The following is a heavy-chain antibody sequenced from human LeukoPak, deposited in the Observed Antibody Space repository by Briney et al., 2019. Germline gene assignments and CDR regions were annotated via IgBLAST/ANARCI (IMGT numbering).Heavy chain of an antibody. Sequence: GKSLRLSCAASGLTFSSYGVHGVRRARGKGVEGGALISYEGTDKYYADSERGRFTISRDNSKNTLNMQMDSMRPEYTAVYYCAIDQGGYYGSASYSPLDYWGQGTLVTLSS. J-gene: IGHJ4*02. CDR2: ISYEGTDK. CDR3: AIDQGGYYGSASYSPLDY. CDR1: GLTFSSYG. D-gene: IGHD3-10*01. V-gene: IGHV3-30*03.